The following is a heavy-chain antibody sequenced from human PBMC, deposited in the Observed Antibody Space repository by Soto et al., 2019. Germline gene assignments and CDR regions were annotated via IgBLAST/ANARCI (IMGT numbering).Heavy chain of an antibody. CDR2: INGDGSST. V-gene: IGHV3-74*01. D-gene: IGHD1-7*01. J-gene: IGHJ5*01. CDR1: GFTFSSHW. Sequence: GGSLRLSCAASGFTFSSHWMHWVRQAPGKGLVWVSRINGDGSSTSYADSVKGRFTISRDNAKNMLYLQVNNLRADDTAVYYCAGSPGLSRISGTTLGAWGQGTLVTVSS. CDR3: AGSPGLSRISGTTLGA.